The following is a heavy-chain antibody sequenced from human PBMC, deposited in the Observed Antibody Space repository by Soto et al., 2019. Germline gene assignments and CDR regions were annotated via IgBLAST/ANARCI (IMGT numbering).Heavy chain of an antibody. V-gene: IGHV1-2*04. D-gene: IGHD2-8*01. CDR3: AKGHSTDCSNGACHLLSNPELDA. J-gene: IGHJ6*02. CDR1: GYSFSDYH. Sequence: ASVKVSCKASGYSFSDYHIHWVRQAPGQGLEWLGRINPKSGGTSTAQKFQGWVTMTRDRSISTVYMELTRLRSDDTAVYFCAKGHSTDCSNGACHLLSNPELDAWG. CDR2: INPKSGGT.